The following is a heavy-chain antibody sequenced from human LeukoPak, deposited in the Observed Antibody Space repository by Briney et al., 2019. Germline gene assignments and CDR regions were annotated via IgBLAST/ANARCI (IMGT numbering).Heavy chain of an antibody. CDR1: GFTFSSYA. Sequence: GGSLRLSCAASGFTFSSYAMSWVRQAPGKGLEWVSAISGSGGSTYYADSVKDRFTISRDNSKNTLYLQMNSLRAEDTAVYYCAKYKGPHSGYDFFDYWGQGTLVTVSS. V-gene: IGHV3-23*01. CDR3: AKYKGPHSGYDFFDY. D-gene: IGHD5-12*01. J-gene: IGHJ4*02. CDR2: ISGSGGST.